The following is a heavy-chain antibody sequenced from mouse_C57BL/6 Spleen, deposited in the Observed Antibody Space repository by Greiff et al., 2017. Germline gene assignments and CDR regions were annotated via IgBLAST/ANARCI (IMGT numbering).Heavy chain of an antibody. CDR2: ICRGGST. J-gene: IGHJ4*01. CDR1: GFSFTSYC. D-gene: IGHD2-3*01. Sequence: VQLQQPGPGLVQPSQRLSITCTVSGFSFTSYCVHWVRQSPGKGLEWLGVICRGGSTDYNAAFMSRLSITTDNAKSHVYFKMNSLQADDTAIYYCAKTGDGYYYAMDYWGQGTSVTVSS. CDR3: AKTGDGYYYAMDY. V-gene: IGHV2-5*01.